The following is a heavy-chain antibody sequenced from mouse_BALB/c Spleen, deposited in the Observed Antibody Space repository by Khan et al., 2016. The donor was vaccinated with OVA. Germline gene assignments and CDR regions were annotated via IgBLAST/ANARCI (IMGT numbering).Heavy chain of an antibody. J-gene: IGHJ1*01. Sequence: EVELVESGGGLVKPGGSLKLSCAASGFSFSSYTMSWVHQTPEKRLEWVATISSGSTYTNYPDSVKGRFTISRDNATRTLYLQMSSLKSEDTAMSDCTRDGNYAHWYFDDWGAGTTVTVSS. D-gene: IGHD2-1*01. CDR2: ISSGSTYT. CDR3: TRDGNYAHWYFDD. CDR1: GFSFSSYT. V-gene: IGHV5-6-4*01.